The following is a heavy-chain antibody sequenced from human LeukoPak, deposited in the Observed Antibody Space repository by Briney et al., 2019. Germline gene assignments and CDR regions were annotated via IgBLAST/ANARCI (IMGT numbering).Heavy chain of an antibody. V-gene: IGHV3-30*03. D-gene: IGHD5-18*01. CDR1: GFTFSSYG. J-gene: IGHJ5*02. Sequence: PGGSLRLSCAASGFTFSSYGMHWVRQAPGKGLEWVAVISYDGSNKYYADSVKGRFTISRDNSKNTLYLQMNSLRAEDTAVYYCATAYSYGKYNWFDPWGQGTLVTVSS. CDR3: ATAYSYGKYNWFDP. CDR2: ISYDGSNK.